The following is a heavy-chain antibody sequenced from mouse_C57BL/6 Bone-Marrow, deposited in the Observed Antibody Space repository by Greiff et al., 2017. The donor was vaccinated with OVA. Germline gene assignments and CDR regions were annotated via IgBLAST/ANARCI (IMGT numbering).Heavy chain of an antibody. J-gene: IGHJ1*03. V-gene: IGHV1-50*01. Sequence: QVQLKQPGAELVKPGASVKLSCKASGYTFTSYWMQWVKQRPGQGLEWIGEIDPSDSYTNYNQKFKGKATLTVDTSSSTAYMQLSSLTSEDSAVYYCARTHYYGSSPWYFDVWGTGTTVTVSS. CDR1: GYTFTSYW. CDR3: ARTHYYGSSPWYFDV. CDR2: IDPSDSYT. D-gene: IGHD1-1*01.